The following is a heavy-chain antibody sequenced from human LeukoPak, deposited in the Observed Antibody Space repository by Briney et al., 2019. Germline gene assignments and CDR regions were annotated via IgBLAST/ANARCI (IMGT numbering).Heavy chain of an antibody. CDR3: ARLIHPLFAVSFDY. J-gene: IGHJ4*02. CDR2: VYYSRST. V-gene: IGHV4-59*08. Sequence: SETLSLTCTVSGGSISSYYWSWIWHPPRQGQERNGYVYYSRSTNYNHSRNSRVSIAVEPAKPQFALKLRSVTAADTAVYYCARLIHPLFAVSFDYWGQGTLVTVSS. CDR1: GGSISSYY. D-gene: IGHD2-21*01.